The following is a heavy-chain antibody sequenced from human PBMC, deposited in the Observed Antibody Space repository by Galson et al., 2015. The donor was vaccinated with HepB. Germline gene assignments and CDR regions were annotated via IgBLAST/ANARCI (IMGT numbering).Heavy chain of an antibody. V-gene: IGHV4-39*01. J-gene: IGHJ6*02. D-gene: IGHD2-21*02. Sequence: ETLSLTYTVSGGSISSSSYYWGWIRQPPGKGLEWIGSIYYSGSTYYNPSLKSRVTISVDTSKNQFSLKLSSVTAAETAVYYCARSAVPGMDVWGQGTTVTVSS. CDR3: ARSAVPGMDV. CDR1: GGSISSSSYY. CDR2: IYYSGST.